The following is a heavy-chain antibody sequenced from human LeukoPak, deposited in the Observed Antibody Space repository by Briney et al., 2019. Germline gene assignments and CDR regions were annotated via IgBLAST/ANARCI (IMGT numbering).Heavy chain of an antibody. V-gene: IGHV3-23*01. CDR1: GFTFGSYA. J-gene: IGHJ4*02. CDR3: AKHMRGYSYGYFDY. CDR2: ISGSGGST. D-gene: IGHD5-18*01. Sequence: GGSLRLSCAASGFTFGSYAMSWVRQAPGKGLEWVSAISGSGGSTYYADSVKGRFTISRDNSKNTLYLQMNSLRAEDTAVYYCAKHMRGYSYGYFDYWGQGTLVTVSS.